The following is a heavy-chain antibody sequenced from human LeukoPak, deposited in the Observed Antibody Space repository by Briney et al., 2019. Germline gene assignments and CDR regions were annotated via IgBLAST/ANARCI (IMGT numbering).Heavy chain of an antibody. J-gene: IGHJ4*02. CDR3: ARDYGSGSYYRLPHFDY. CDR2: INHSGST. Sequence: SETLSLTCAVYGGSFSGYYWSWIRQPPGKGLEWIGEINHSGSTNYNPSLTSRVPISVETSKKQFSLKLNSVTAADTAVYYYARDYGSGSYYRLPHFDYWGQGTLVTVSS. D-gene: IGHD3-10*01. V-gene: IGHV4-34*01. CDR1: GGSFSGYY.